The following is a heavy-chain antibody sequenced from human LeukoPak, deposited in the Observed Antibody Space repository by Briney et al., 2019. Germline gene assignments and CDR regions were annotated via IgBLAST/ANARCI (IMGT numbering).Heavy chain of an antibody. CDR3: ARGRPHGNDY. CDR1: GFTFSSYW. J-gene: IGHJ4*02. Sequence: GGSLRLSCAASGFTFSSYWMNWVRHAPGKGLVWVSRIASDGSSTTYADSVKGRFSISRDNAKNTLYLQMNSLKVEDTAVYYCARGRPHGNDYWGQGTLVTVSS. CDR2: IASDGSST. D-gene: IGHD4-23*01. V-gene: IGHV3-74*01.